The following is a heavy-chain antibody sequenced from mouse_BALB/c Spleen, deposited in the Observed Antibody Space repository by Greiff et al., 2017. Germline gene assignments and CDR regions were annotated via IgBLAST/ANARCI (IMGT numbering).Heavy chain of an antibody. Sequence: EVQRVESGGDLVKPGGSLKLSCAASGFTFSSYGMSWVRQTPDKRLEWVATISSGGSYTYYPDSVKGRFTISRDNAKNTLYLQMSSLKSEDTAMYYCARRSYYYGNSYPEDAMDDWGQGTSVTVSS. J-gene: IGHJ4*01. CDR2: ISSGGSYT. CDR1: GFTFSSYG. D-gene: IGHD1-1*01. CDR3: ARRSYYYGNSYPEDAMDD. V-gene: IGHV5-6*01.